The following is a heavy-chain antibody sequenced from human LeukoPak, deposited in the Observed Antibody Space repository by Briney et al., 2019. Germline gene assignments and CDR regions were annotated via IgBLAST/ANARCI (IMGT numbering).Heavy chain of an antibody. CDR1: GGSFSTYV. CDR2: ISPSSGST. V-gene: IGHV1-46*01. CDR3: AIRIEDYGGNSLSSFDY. Sequence: ASVKVSCKASGGSFSTYVLTWVRQAPGQGLEWMGIISPSSGSTSYAQKFQGRVTMTRDTSTSTVYMELSSLRSEDTAVYYCAIRIEDYGGNSLSSFDYWGQGTLVTVSS. D-gene: IGHD4-23*01. J-gene: IGHJ4*02.